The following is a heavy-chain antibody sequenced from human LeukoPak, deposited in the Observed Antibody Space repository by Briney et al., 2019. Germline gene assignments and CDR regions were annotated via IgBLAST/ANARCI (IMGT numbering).Heavy chain of an antibody. CDR2: MYYSGST. Sequence: SETLSLTCTVSGDSISTYYWSWIRQPPGKGLEWIGYMYYSGSTNYNPSLKSRVTISLDTPKNQFSLRLNSVTAADTAVYYCARQRDYADYLDAFDVWGQGTMVTVSS. J-gene: IGHJ3*01. CDR1: GDSISTYY. V-gene: IGHV4-59*01. D-gene: IGHD4-17*01. CDR3: ARQRDYADYLDAFDV.